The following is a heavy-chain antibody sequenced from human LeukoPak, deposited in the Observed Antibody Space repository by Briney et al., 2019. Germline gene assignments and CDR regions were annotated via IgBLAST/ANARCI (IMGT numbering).Heavy chain of an antibody. CDR3: AKVPDSGYDTAPFDY. D-gene: IGHD5-12*01. CDR2: ISGSGGST. V-gene: IGHV3-23*01. J-gene: IGHJ4*02. CDR1: GFTFSSYA. Sequence: GGSLRLSCAASGFTFSSYAMGWVRQAPGKGLEWVSAISGSGGSTYYADSVKGRFTIPRDNSKNTLYLQMNSLRAEDTAVYYCAKVPDSGYDTAPFDYWGQGTLVTVSS.